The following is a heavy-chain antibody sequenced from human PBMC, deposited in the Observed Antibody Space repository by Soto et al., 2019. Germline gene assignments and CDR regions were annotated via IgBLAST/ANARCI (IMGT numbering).Heavy chain of an antibody. V-gene: IGHV1-46*01. CDR3: ARFDYDSDYYYGMDV. CDR2: INPSGGST. Sequence: ASVKVSCKASGYTFTSYYMHWVRQAPGQGLEWMGIINPSGGSTSYAQKFQGRVTMTRDTSTSTVYMELSSLRADDTAVYYCARFDYDSDYYYGMDVWGQGTTVTVSS. CDR1: GYTFTSYY. J-gene: IGHJ6*02. D-gene: IGHD4-17*01.